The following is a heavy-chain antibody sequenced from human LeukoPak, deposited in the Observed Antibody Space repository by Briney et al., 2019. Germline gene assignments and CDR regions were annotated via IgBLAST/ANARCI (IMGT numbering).Heavy chain of an antibody. Sequence: KAGGSLRLSCAASGFTFSSYSMNWVRQAPGKGLEWVSSISSSSSYIYYADSVKGRFTISRDNAKNSLYLQMNSLRAEDTAVYYCARQGYCSSASCLDAFDIWGQGTMVTVSS. V-gene: IGHV3-21*01. D-gene: IGHD2-2*01. CDR3: ARQGYCSSASCLDAFDI. CDR2: ISSSSSYI. J-gene: IGHJ3*02. CDR1: GFTFSSYS.